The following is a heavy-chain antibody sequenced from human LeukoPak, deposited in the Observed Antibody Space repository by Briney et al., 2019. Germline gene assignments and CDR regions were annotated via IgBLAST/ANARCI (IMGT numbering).Heavy chain of an antibody. V-gene: IGHV3-23*01. CDR1: RFTFSSYV. Sequence: GGSLRLSCAASRFTFSSYVMTWVRQAPGKGLEWVSAITGTGDTTYYTPSVRGRFTISRDNSKSTLYLQMSSLRADDTAVYYCAKEGYASGWLVSWGQGTLVTVS. D-gene: IGHD6-19*01. J-gene: IGHJ4*02. CDR3: AKEGYASGWLVS. CDR2: ITGTGDTT.